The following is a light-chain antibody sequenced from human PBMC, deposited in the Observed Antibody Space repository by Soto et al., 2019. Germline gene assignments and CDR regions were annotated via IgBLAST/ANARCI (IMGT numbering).Light chain of an antibody. CDR1: QNINSW. V-gene: IGKV1-5*03. J-gene: IGKJ1*01. Sequence: DIQMNQSPSTLSASVGDRVTITCRASQNINSWLAWYQQKPGKAPKLLIHKASSLQSGVPSRFSGSGSGTEFTLTISSLDPDDFATYYCQQYNGYGRFGQGTKVDI. CDR3: QQYNGYGR. CDR2: KAS.